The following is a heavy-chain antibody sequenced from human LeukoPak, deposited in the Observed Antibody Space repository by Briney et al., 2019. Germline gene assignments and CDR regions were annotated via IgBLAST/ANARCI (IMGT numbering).Heavy chain of an antibody. D-gene: IGHD2-15*01. CDR1: GYTFTSYY. V-gene: IGHV1-46*01. CDR3: ARDLGCSGGSCYYGMDV. CDR2: INPSGGST. Sequence: ASVKVSCKASGYTFTSYYMHWVRQAPGQGLEWMGIINPSGGSTSYAQKFQGRVTMTRDTSTSTVYTELSSLRSEDTAVYYCARDLGCSGGSCYYGMDVWGQGTTVTVSS. J-gene: IGHJ6*02.